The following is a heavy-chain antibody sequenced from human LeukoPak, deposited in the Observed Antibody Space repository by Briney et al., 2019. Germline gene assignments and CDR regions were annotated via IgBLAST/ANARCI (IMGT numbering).Heavy chain of an antibody. CDR2: IYPGDSDT. CDR3: ARHLAALNAFDI. Sequence: GGSLRLSCKGSGYSFTSYWIGWVRQMPGKSLEWMGIIYPGDSDTRYSPSFQGQVTISADKSISTAYLQWSSLKASDTAMYYCARHLAALNAFDIWGQGTMVTVSS. V-gene: IGHV5-51*01. CDR1: GYSFTSYW. D-gene: IGHD6-6*01. J-gene: IGHJ3*02.